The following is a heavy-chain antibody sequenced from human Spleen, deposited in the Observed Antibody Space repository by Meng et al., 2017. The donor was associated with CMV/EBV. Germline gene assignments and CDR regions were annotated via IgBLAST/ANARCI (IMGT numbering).Heavy chain of an antibody. CDR3: TTGDYYDSSGAYWYFDL. CDR1: FRRAW. Sequence: FRRAWVKRVRQAPGKGLEWIGRIKSNTDGGTTDYAAPVKGRFTISRDDSKNTLYLQMNSLKTEDTAVYYCTTGDYYDSSGAYWYFDLWGRGTLVTVSS. CDR2: IKSNTDGGTT. D-gene: IGHD3-22*01. V-gene: IGHV3-15*07. J-gene: IGHJ2*01.